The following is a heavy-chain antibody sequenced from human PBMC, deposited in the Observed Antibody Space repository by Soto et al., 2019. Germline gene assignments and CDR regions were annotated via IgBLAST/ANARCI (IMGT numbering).Heavy chain of an antibody. CDR1: GFTFSNYW. V-gene: IGHV3-7*01. Sequence: EVQLVESGGGLVQPGGSLRLSCAASGFTFSNYWMTWVRQAPGKGLEWVANINPDGSEKYYVDSVKGRFTISRNNVKNSLYLQMNILRAEDRALYYYVRARVDLWGRGTLVTVSS. CDR2: INPDGSEK. CDR3: VRARVDL. J-gene: IGHJ2*01.